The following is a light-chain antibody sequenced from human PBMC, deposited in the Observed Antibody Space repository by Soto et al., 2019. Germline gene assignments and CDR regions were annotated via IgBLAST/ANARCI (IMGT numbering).Light chain of an antibody. Sequence: DIQMTQSPSTLPASVGDRVTITCRASQSISSWLAWYQQKPGKAPKLLIYDASSLESGVPSGFSGSGSGTEFTLTISSMQPDDFATYYCQQYNSYSWTFGQGTKVEIK. CDR2: DAS. CDR3: QQYNSYSWT. V-gene: IGKV1-5*01. J-gene: IGKJ1*01. CDR1: QSISSW.